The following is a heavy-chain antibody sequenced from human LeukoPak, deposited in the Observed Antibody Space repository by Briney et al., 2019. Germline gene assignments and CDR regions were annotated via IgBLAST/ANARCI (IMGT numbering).Heavy chain of an antibody. Sequence: GGSLRLSCAASGLNFSSRWMNWVRQAPGKGLEWVSYISSSSSTIYYADSVKGRFTISRDNAKNSLYLQMNSLRAEDTAVYYCARGAPSAYCGGDCYHYFDYWGQGTLVTVSS. J-gene: IGHJ4*02. V-gene: IGHV3-48*01. CDR2: ISSSSSTI. CDR3: ARGAPSAYCGGDCYHYFDY. CDR1: GLNFSSRW. D-gene: IGHD2-21*02.